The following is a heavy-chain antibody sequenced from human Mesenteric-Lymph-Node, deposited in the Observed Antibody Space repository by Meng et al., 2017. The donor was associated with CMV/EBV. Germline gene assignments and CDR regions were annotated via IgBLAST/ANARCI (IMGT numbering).Heavy chain of an antibody. CDR2: ISGSGST. CDR1: GFTFASFA. V-gene: IGHV3-23*01. Sequence: GESLKISCTASGFTFASFAMIWVRQAPGKELEWVSSISGSGSTFYADSVKGRFTISRDNSMNTVSLQMSSLRAEDTAVYYCARDCRYHSCYDYWGQGTLVTVSS. D-gene: IGHD2-2*01. J-gene: IGHJ4*02. CDR3: ARDCRYHSCYDY.